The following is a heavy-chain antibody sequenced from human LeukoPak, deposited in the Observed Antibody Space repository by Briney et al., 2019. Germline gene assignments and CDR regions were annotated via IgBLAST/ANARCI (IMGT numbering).Heavy chain of an antibody. CDR2: ISSNGDNT. CDR3: VRGTGY. Sequence: GGSLRLSCSVSGFTFSTYVMHWVRQAPGKGLEYVSAISSNGDNTYYADSVKGRFTISRDNSKNTLYLQMSSPKADDTAVYYCVRGTGYWGQGTLVTVSS. CDR1: GFTFSTYV. J-gene: IGHJ4*02. V-gene: IGHV3-64D*06.